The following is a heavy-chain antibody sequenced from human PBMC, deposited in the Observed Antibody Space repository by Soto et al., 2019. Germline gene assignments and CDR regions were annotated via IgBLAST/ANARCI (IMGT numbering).Heavy chain of an antibody. CDR2: IYYSGST. Sequence: SETLSLTCTVSGGSISSGDYYWSWIRQPPGKGLEWIGYIYYSGSTYYNPLLKSRVTISVDTPRNQFSLKLSSVTAADTAVYFCARTYYYRSGTYFAWFDPWGQGTLVTVSS. V-gene: IGHV4-30-4*01. D-gene: IGHD3-10*01. CDR3: ARTYYYRSGTYFAWFDP. CDR1: GGSISSGDYY. J-gene: IGHJ5*02.